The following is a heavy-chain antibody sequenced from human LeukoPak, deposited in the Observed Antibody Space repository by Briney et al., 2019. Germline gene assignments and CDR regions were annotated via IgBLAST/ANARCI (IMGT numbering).Heavy chain of an antibody. Sequence: GGSLRLSCAASGFIFSTYWMTWVRQAPGKGLEWVATIKYDGDEKYYVDSVTGRFTISRDSAKNSLYLQMNSLTAEDTAVYYCVRETFSRGGFNWGQGTLVSVSS. D-gene: IGHD1-26*01. V-gene: IGHV3-7*01. J-gene: IGHJ4*02. CDR2: IKYDGDEK. CDR1: GFIFSTYW. CDR3: VRETFSRGGFN.